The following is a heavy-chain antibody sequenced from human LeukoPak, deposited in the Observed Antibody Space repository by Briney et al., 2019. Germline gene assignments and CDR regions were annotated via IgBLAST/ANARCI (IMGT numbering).Heavy chain of an antibody. V-gene: IGHV1-2*02. CDR3: ARLRGYGETDY. J-gene: IGHJ4*02. Sequence: ASVKVSCKASGYTFTGYYIHWVRQAPGQGLEWMGWINPKSGGTNYAQKFQGRVTMTRDTSISTAYMDLSRLRSDDTAVYYCARLRGYGETDYWGQGTLVTVSS. CDR1: GYTFTGYY. D-gene: IGHD4-17*01. CDR2: INPKSGGT.